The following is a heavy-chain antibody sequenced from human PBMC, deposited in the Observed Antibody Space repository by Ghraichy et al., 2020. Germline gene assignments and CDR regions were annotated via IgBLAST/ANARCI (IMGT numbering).Heavy chain of an antibody. CDR3: GRKAHYDSVGY. CDR2: IDHFGTS. D-gene: IGHD5-12*01. J-gene: IGHJ4*01. Sequence: GLEKICEIDHFGTSIYNPSLKSRVTISFDTSKNQFSLKLNSVAAADTAVYYCGRKAHYDSVGYCGLGILVIVST. V-gene: IGHV4-34*01.